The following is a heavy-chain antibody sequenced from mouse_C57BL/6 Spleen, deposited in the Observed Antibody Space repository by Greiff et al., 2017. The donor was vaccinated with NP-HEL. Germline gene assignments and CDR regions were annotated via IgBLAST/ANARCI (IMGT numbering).Heavy chain of an antibody. CDR3: ARPGREYAMDY. V-gene: IGHV5-17*01. CDR2: ISSGSSTI. D-gene: IGHD4-1*01. CDR1: GFTFSDYG. J-gene: IGHJ4*01. Sequence: VQLKESGGGLVKPGGSLKLSCAASGFTFSDYGMHWVRQAPEKGLEWVAYISSGSSTIYYADTVKGRFTISRDNAKNTLFLQMTSLRSEDTAMYYCARPGREYAMDYWGQGTSVTVSS.